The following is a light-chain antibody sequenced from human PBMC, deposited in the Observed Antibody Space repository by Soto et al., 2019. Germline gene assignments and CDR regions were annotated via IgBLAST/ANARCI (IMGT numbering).Light chain of an antibody. CDR3: QQYNSYSLT. V-gene: IGKV1-5*03. CDR1: QSISSW. J-gene: IGKJ4*01. CDR2: KAS. Sequence: DIQMTQSPSTLSASVGDRVTITCRASQSISSWLAWYQQKPGKAPKLLIYKASSLESGVPSRFSGSRSGTEFTLTISSLPPDDFATYYCQQYNSYSLTFGGGTKVEIK.